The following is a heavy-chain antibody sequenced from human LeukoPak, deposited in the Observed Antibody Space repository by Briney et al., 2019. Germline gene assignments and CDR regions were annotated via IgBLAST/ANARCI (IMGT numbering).Heavy chain of an antibody. CDR3: ARIEDSPHVLLDY. Sequence: SSVKVSCKAPGGSFNNYAISWVRQAPGHGLEWMGRFIPFSGTSDYAHKFQARVTITMDESTAYMELSSLRPEDTAVYYCARIEDSPHVLLDYWGQGTLVTVSS. V-gene: IGHV1-69*05. J-gene: IGHJ4*02. D-gene: IGHD2-15*01. CDR2: FIPFSGTS. CDR1: GGSFNNYA.